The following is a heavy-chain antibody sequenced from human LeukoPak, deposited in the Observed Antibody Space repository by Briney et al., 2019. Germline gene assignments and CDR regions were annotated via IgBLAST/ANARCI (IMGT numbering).Heavy chain of an antibody. Sequence: GGSLRLSCAASGFTFSSYSMNWVRQAPGKGLEWVSYISSSSSTIYYADSVKGRFSISRANAKNSLYLQMNSLRAEDTAVYYCARDRSYSRYDSSGYIGYWGQGTLVTVSS. CDR2: ISSSSSTI. V-gene: IGHV3-48*04. J-gene: IGHJ4*02. CDR1: GFTFSSYS. CDR3: ARDRSYSRYDSSGYIGY. D-gene: IGHD3-22*01.